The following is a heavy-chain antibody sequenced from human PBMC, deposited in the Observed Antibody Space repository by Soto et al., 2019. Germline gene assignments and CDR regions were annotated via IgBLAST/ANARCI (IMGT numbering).Heavy chain of an antibody. D-gene: IGHD6-13*01. CDR3: ARVELSAQQQLVLDWFDP. V-gene: IGHV4-31*03. Sequence: PSETLSLTCTVSGGSISSGGYYWSWIRQHPGKGLEWIGYIYYSGSTYYNPSLKSRVTISVDTSKNQFSLKLSSVTAADTAVYYCARVELSAQQQLVLDWFDPWGQGTLVTVSS. J-gene: IGHJ5*02. CDR1: GGSISSGGYY. CDR2: IYYSGST.